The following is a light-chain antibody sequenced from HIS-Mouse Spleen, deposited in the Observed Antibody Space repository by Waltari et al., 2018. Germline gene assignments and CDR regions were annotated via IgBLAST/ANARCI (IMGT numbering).Light chain of an antibody. CDR2: AAS. J-gene: IGKJ1*01. CDR3: KQLNSYPPT. V-gene: IGKV1-9*01. Sequence: DIQLTQSPSFLSASVGDRVTITCRASQGISSYLAWYQQKPGKAPKLLIYAASTLPSGVPSRFSGSGSGTEFTLTIRSLQPEDFATYYCKQLNSYPPTFGQGTKVEIK. CDR1: QGISSY.